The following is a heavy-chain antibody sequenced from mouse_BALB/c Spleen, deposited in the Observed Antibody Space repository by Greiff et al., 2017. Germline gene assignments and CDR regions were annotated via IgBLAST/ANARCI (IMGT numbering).Heavy chain of an antibody. D-gene: IGHD2-13*01. Sequence: VQLQESGAELAKPGASVKMSCKASGYTFTSYWMHWVKQRPGQGLEWIGYINPSTGYTEYNQKFKDKATLTADKSSSTAYMQLSSLTSEDSAVYYCARGGEHGAMDYWGQGTSVTVSS. CDR2: INPSTGYT. V-gene: IGHV1-7*01. J-gene: IGHJ4*01. CDR3: ARGGEHGAMDY. CDR1: GYTFTSYW.